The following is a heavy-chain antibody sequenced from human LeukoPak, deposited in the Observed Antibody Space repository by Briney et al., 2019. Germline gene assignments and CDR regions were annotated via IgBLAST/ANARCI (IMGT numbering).Heavy chain of an antibody. J-gene: IGHJ4*02. Sequence: GASVKVSCKASGYTFTSYYMHWVRQAPGQGLEWMGIINPSGGSTSYAQKFQGRVTMTRDTSTSTVYMELSSLRSEDTAVYYCARAAGGLWFGELLDYWGQGTLVTVSS. D-gene: IGHD3-10*01. V-gene: IGHV1-46*01. CDR3: ARAAGGLWFGELLDY. CDR2: INPSGGST. CDR1: GYTFTSYY.